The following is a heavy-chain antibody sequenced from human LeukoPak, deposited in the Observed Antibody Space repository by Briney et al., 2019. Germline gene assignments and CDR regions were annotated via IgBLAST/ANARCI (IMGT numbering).Heavy chain of an antibody. D-gene: IGHD6-19*01. CDR1: GYTFTGYY. CDR2: INPNSGGT. CDR3: ARDKDSSGWGAFDY. V-gene: IGHV1-2*02. J-gene: IGHJ4*02. Sequence: ASVKVSCKASGYTFTGYYMHWVRQAPGQGLEWMGWINPNSGGTNYAQEFQGRVTMTRDTSISTAYMELSRLRSDDTAVYYCARDKDSSGWGAFDYWGQGTLVTVTS.